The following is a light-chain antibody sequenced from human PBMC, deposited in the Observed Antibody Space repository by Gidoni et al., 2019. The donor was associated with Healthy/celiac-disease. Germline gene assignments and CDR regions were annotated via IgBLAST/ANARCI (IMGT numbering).Light chain of an antibody. V-gene: IGKV3-20*01. CDR2: GAS. J-gene: IGKJ4*01. CDR1: QSVSSSY. Sequence: ELVLKQYPGTLSLSPGERATLYCRASQSVSSSYLAWYQQKPGQAPRLLSYGASSRATGIPDRFSGSGSGTDFTLTISRLEPEDFAVYYCQQYGSSPLTFGGGTKVEIK. CDR3: QQYGSSPLT.